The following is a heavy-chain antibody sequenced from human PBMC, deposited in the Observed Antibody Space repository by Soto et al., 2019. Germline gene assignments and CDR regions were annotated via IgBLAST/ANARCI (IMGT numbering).Heavy chain of an antibody. CDR1: GFTLSGSA. V-gene: IGHV3-73*01. Sequence: PGESLKISCAASGFTLSGSAVHWVRQASGKGLEWVGRIRSKTHSYATEYIASVKGRFTMSRDDSNNTAYLQMNGLKTDDTAVYYCTRSGGSYSFGYWGQGTLVTVSS. CDR3: TRSGGSYSFGY. D-gene: IGHD1-26*01. CDR2: IRSKTHSYAT. J-gene: IGHJ4*02.